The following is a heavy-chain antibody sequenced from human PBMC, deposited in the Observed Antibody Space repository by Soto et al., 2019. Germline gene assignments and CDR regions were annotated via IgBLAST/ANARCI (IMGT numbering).Heavy chain of an antibody. D-gene: IGHD3-22*01. J-gene: IGHJ4*02. Sequence: QVQLVQSGAEVKKPGSSVKVSCKASGGTFSSYAISWVRQAPGQGLEWMGGIIPIFGTANYAQKFQGRVTITADESTSTAYMELSSLRSEDTALYYCARMRIPDYYDSSGYYNFDYWGQGTLVTVSS. CDR3: ARMRIPDYYDSSGYYNFDY. CDR2: IIPIFGTA. V-gene: IGHV1-69*01. CDR1: GGTFSSYA.